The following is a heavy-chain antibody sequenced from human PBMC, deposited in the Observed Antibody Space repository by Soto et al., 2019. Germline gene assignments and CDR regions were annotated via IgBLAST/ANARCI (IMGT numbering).Heavy chain of an antibody. CDR3: ARGGYCSGGSCYSVGGLSY. CDR2: ISSSSSYI. D-gene: IGHD2-15*01. Sequence: EVQLVESGGGLVKPGGSLRLSCAASGFTFSSYSMNWVRQAPGKGLEWVSSISSSSSYIYYADSVKGRFTISRDNAKNSLYLQMNGLRAEDTAVYYCARGGYCSGGSCYSVGGLSYWGQGTLVTVSS. CDR1: GFTFSSYS. V-gene: IGHV3-21*01. J-gene: IGHJ4*02.